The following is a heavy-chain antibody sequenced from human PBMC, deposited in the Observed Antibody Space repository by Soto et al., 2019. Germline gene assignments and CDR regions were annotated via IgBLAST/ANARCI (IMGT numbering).Heavy chain of an antibody. J-gene: IGHJ6*02. Sequence: SETLSLTCSVSGYSVSSSDYYWAWIRQPPGKGLEWIGSMFYSGLTYYNPSLKSRVTLSVDTSKNQFSVRLNSVTAADTAVYYCAPLTVSLSGPYGIHVWGQGTTVTVSS. CDR1: GYSVSSSDYY. CDR3: APLTVSLSGPYGIHV. CDR2: MFYSGLT. V-gene: IGHV4-39*01. D-gene: IGHD2-15*01.